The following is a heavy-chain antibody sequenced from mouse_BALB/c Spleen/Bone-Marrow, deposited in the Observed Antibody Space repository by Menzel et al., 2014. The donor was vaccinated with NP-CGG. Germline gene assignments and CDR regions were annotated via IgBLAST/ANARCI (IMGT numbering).Heavy chain of an antibody. V-gene: IGHV1S81*02. CDR3: TRESDSPFAY. CDR2: INPSNGGT. J-gene: IGHJ3*01. Sequence: VQLQQSGAELVKPGASVKLSCKASGYTFTSYYMYWVKQRPGQGLEWIGEINPSNGGTNFNEKFKSKATLTVDKSSSTAYMQLSSLTSEDSAAYYCTRESDSPFAYWGQGTLVTVSA. D-gene: IGHD2-4*01. CDR1: GYTFTSYY.